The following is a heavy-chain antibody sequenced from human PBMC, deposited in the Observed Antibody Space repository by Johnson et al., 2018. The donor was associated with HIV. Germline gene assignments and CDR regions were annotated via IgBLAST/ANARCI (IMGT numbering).Heavy chain of an antibody. J-gene: IGHJ3*02. CDR2: ISYDGSNK. Sequence: HVQLVESGGGVVQPGRSLRLSCAASAFSFSNYPMHWVRQAPGKGLEWVAVISYDGSNKYYADSVKGRFTISRDNSKNTLFLQMNSLRADDTAMYYCARDFGLFLGKDDAFDIWGQGTMVTVSS. CDR1: AFSFSNYP. CDR3: ARDFGLFLGKDDAFDI. D-gene: IGHD7-27*01. V-gene: IGHV3-30*04.